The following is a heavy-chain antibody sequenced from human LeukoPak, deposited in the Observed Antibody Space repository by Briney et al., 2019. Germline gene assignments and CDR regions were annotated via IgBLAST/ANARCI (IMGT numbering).Heavy chain of an antibody. CDR2: INHSGST. J-gene: IGHJ4*02. CDR3: ARLDIAARPFDY. V-gene: IGHV4-34*01. Sequence: SETLSLTCAVYGGSFSGYYWSWIRQPPGKGLEWIGEINHSGSTNYNPSLKSRVTISVDTSKNQFSLKLSSVTAADTAVYYCARLDIAARPFDYWGQGTWSPSPQ. D-gene: IGHD6-6*01. CDR1: GGSFSGYY.